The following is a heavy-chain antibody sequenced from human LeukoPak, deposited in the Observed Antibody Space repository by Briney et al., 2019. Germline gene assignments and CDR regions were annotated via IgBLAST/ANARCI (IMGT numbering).Heavy chain of an antibody. Sequence: MPSETLSLTCAVYGGSFSGYYWSWIRQPPGKGLEWIGEINHSGSTSYNPSLKSRVTISVDTSKNQFSLKLSSVTAADTAVYYCARDEMATIGRALDYWGQGTLVTVSS. D-gene: IGHD5-24*01. CDR1: GGSFSGYY. CDR2: INHSGST. V-gene: IGHV4-34*01. CDR3: ARDEMATIGRALDY. J-gene: IGHJ4*02.